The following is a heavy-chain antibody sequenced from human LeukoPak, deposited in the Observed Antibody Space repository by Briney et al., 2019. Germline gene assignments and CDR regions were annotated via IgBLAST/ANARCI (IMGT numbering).Heavy chain of an antibody. J-gene: IGHJ4*02. CDR3: ARGYSSSCVDY. Sequence: GGSLRPSCAASGFTFSSYSRNWVRQAPGKGLEWVSSISSSSSYIYYADSVKGRFTISRDNAKNSLYLQMNSLRAEDTAVYYCARGYSSSCVDYWGQGTLVTVSS. V-gene: IGHV3-21*01. D-gene: IGHD6-13*01. CDR1: GFTFSSYS. CDR2: ISSSSSYI.